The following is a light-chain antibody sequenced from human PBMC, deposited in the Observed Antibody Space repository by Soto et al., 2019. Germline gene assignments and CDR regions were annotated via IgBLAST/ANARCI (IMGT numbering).Light chain of an antibody. V-gene: IGKV3-20*01. CDR2: GAS. J-gene: IGKJ4*01. Sequence: IVLTQSPCTLSLSPGERATLSCRASQSVSSNYLAWYQQKPGQAPRLLIYGASSRATGIPDRFSGSGSGTDFTLTISRLEPEDFALYYCQQYGSSPLTFGGGTKVDIK. CDR1: QSVSSNY. CDR3: QQYGSSPLT.